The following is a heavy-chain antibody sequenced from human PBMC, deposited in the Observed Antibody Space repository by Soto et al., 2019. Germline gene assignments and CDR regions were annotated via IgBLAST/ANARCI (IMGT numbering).Heavy chain of an antibody. J-gene: IGHJ5*02. CDR2: ISAYNGNT. V-gene: IGHV1-18*01. CDR3: ARAPFNSPFDP. Sequence: GPPGKVSCKGFGFTFTRYGISWVRQAPGQGLEWMGWISAYNGNTNYAQKLQGRVTMTTDTSTSTAYMELRSLRSDDTAVYYCARAPFNSPFDPWGQGTLVTVSS. CDR1: GFTFTRYG. D-gene: IGHD1-20*01.